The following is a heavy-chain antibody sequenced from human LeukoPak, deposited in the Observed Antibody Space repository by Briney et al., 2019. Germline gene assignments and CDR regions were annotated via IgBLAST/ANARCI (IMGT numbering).Heavy chain of an antibody. CDR1: GFTFSSYG. Sequence: GGSLRLSCAASGFTFSSYGMSWVRQAPGKGLEWVSAISGSGGSTYYADSVKGRFTISRDNSKNTLYLQMNSLRAEDTAVYYCARDEVGGSYAYWGQGTLATVSS. J-gene: IGHJ4*02. V-gene: IGHV3-23*01. CDR3: ARDEVGGSYAY. D-gene: IGHD1-26*01. CDR2: ISGSGGST.